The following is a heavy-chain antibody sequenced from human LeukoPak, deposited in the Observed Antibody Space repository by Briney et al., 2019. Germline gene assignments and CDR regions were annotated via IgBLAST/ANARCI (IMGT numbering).Heavy chain of an antibody. V-gene: IGHV4-34*01. Sequence: SATLFLTCALYGGVFRGFYLRWVPPPPREGREWVGGNKHSGSTNYNPSLKSRVTISVDTSKNQFSLKLSSVTAADTAVYYCARVMHSSSWLYYYYYMDVWGKGTTVTVSS. D-gene: IGHD6-13*01. CDR2: NKHSGST. CDR3: ARVMHSSSWLYYYYYMDV. CDR1: GGVFRGFY. J-gene: IGHJ6*03.